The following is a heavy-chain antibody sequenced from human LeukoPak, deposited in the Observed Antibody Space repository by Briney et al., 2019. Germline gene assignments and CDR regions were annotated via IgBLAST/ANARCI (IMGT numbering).Heavy chain of an antibody. D-gene: IGHD6-19*01. CDR3: VKLIDSSELDY. CDR2: ISSNGGGT. J-gene: IGHJ4*02. Sequence: GALRLSCSASGFTFSSHAMHWVRQAPGKGLEYVSVISSNGGGTHYADSVKGRFTVSRDNSKNTLYLQMSSLRAEDTAVYYCVKLIDSSELDYWGQGTLVTVFS. CDR1: GFTFSSHA. V-gene: IGHV3-64D*06.